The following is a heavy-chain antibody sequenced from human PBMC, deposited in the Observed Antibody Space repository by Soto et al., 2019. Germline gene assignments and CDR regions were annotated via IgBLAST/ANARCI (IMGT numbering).Heavy chain of an antibody. D-gene: IGHD6-13*01. CDR3: AKSTGYSSSWAHFDY. V-gene: IGHV3-9*01. J-gene: IGHJ4*02. CDR1: GFTFCDYA. Sequence: GGSLRLSCAASGFTFCDYAMHWGGQAPGKGLEWVSGISWNSGSIGYADSVKGRFTISRDNAKNSLYLQMNSLRAEDTALYYCAKSTGYSSSWAHFDYWGQGTLVTVSS. CDR2: ISWNSGSI.